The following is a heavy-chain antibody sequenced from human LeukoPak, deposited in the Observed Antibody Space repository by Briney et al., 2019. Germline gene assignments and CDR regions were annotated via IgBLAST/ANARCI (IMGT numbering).Heavy chain of an antibody. V-gene: IGHV1-69*13. Sequence: GASVKVSSKASGGTFISYAISWVRQAPGQGLEWMGGIIPIFGTANYAQKFQGRVTITADESTSTAYMELSSLRSEDTAVYYCAREEKGDFDYWGQGTLVTVSS. J-gene: IGHJ4*02. CDR1: GGTFISYA. CDR3: AREEKGDFDY. CDR2: IIPIFGTA.